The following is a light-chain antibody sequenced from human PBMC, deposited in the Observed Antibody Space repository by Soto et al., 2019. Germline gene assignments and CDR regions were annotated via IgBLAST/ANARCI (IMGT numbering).Light chain of an antibody. CDR2: SNN. Sequence: QSVLTQPPSASGTPGQRVTISCSGSNSNIGSNTVNWYQQLPGTAPKLLIYSNNQRPSGVPDRFSGSKSGTSASLAISGLQSEDEADYYCAAWDDNLNGPHWVFGGGTK. CDR1: NSNIGSNT. CDR3: AAWDDNLNGPHWV. J-gene: IGLJ3*02. V-gene: IGLV1-44*01.